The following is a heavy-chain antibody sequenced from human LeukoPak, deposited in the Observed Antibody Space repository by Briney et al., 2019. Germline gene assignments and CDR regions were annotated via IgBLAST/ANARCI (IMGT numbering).Heavy chain of an antibody. D-gene: IGHD5-24*01. CDR3: AKEDNYGMDV. Sequence: GRSLRLSCAASGFTFDDYAMHWVRQAPGKGLEWVSGISWNSGSIGYADSVKGRFTISGDNAKNSLYLQMNSLRAEDTALYYCAKEDNYGMDVWGQGTTVTVSS. V-gene: IGHV3-9*01. CDR1: GFTFDDYA. J-gene: IGHJ6*02. CDR2: ISWNSGSI.